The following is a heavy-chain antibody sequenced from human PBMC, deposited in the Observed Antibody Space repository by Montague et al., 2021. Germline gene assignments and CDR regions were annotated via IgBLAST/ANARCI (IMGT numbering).Heavy chain of an antibody. Sequence: SETLSLTCTVSGDSMNTYKWNWIRQPPGKGLEWIGYIYSSGNTNYNPSLKSRVTISVDTSRNQFSLEVSSVTAADTAMYYCAREWSGFDFWDRGTMVTVSS. CDR1: GDSMNTYK. D-gene: IGHD1-26*01. J-gene: IGHJ3*01. CDR3: AREWSGFDF. V-gene: IGHV4-59*01. CDR2: IYSSGNT.